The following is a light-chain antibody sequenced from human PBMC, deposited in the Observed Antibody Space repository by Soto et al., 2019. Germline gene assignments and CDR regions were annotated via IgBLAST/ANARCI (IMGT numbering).Light chain of an antibody. CDR1: SGSIASNY. Sequence: NFMLTQPHSASESPGKTVTISCTRSSGSIASNYVQWYQQRPGSATTTVIYEDNQRPSGVPDRFSGSIDSSSNSASLTISGLKTEDEADYYCQSYDSSKEVFGGGTKVTVL. CDR2: EDN. V-gene: IGLV6-57*03. J-gene: IGLJ3*02. CDR3: QSYDSSKEV.